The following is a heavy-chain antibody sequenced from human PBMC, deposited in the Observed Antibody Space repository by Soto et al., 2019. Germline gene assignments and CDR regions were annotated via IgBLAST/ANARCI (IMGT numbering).Heavy chain of an antibody. V-gene: IGHV1-58*01. Sequence: GAAVKVSCKASGCTFTSSAFQWVRQARGQRPEWIGWIAVGSGYTNYAQRFQDRVTLTRDMSTATTYMELSRLTSEDTAIYYCAADATAWQQMVPSDYWGQGTLVTVSS. J-gene: IGHJ4*02. CDR2: IAVGSGYT. CDR3: AADATAWQQMVPSDY. D-gene: IGHD2-8*01. CDR1: GCTFTSSA.